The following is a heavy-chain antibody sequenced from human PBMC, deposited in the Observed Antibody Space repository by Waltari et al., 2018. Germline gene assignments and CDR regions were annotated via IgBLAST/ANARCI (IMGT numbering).Heavy chain of an antibody. Sequence: EMQLVESGGGLVQPGGYLRLSCAASGFAFNRYDMYWVRQVAGKGLECVSGIYTTGDTYYPGSVKGRFTISRENAKNSLDLQMNNLRPGDTGVYYCARYTGYGMDVWGQGTTVTVSS. J-gene: IGHJ6*02. CDR3: ARYTGYGMDV. CDR1: GFAFNRYD. D-gene: IGHD5-18*01. CDR2: IYTTGDT. V-gene: IGHV3-13*01.